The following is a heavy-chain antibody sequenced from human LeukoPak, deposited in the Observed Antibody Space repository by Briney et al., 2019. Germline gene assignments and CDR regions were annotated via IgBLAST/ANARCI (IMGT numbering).Heavy chain of an antibody. CDR3: ARGKSSVWPVGLCMDV. J-gene: IGHJ6*02. D-gene: IGHD6-19*01. CDR2: IDQSGGRN. Sequence: GGSLRLSCAASGFTFSRFWMNWVRQAPGRGLEWVANIDQSGGRNNYVDSVKGRFTISRDNAKNSLFLEMSSLRADDTAVYFCARGKSSVWPVGLCMDVWGQGTTVTVSS. V-gene: IGHV3-7*05. CDR1: GFTFSRFW.